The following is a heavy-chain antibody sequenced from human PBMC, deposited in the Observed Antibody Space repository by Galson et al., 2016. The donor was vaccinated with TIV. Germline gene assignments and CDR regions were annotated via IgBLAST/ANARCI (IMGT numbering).Heavy chain of an antibody. CDR2: IYYTGST. D-gene: IGHD3-22*01. J-gene: IGHJ3*02. CDR1: GGSINSDLYY. V-gene: IGHV4-39*01. CDR3: ARRTHYDSSGYSDAFDI. Sequence: LSLTCTVSGGSINSDLYYWAWIRQPPGKGLEWIATIYYTGSTYYNPSLKSRVSISMDTPKNQFSLKLSSVTAADTAVYYCARRTHYDSSGYSDAFDIWGQGTMIPVSS.